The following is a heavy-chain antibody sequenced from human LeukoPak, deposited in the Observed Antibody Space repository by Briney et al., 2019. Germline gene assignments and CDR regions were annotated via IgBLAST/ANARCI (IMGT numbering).Heavy chain of an antibody. V-gene: IGHV4-38-2*02. CDR1: GYSISSGYY. J-gene: IGHJ4*02. Sequence: SETLSLTCTVSGYSISSGYYWGWIRQPPGKGLEWIGSIYRSGSTNYNPSLKSRVTISVDTSKNQFSLKLSSVTAADTAVYYCARRWYYYGSGSYGVWGQGTLVTVSS. CDR2: IYRSGST. D-gene: IGHD3-10*01. CDR3: ARRWYYYGSGSYGV.